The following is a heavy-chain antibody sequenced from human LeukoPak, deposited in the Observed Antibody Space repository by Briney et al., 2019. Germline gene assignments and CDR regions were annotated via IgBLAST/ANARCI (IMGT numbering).Heavy chain of an antibody. CDR3: ARDGEIGQFDY. J-gene: IGHJ4*02. CDR1: GDTFSSSA. Sequence: GASVKVSCKASGDTFSSSAISWVRQAPGQGLEWMGKIILPLDITNYAQQFQGGVTITTDKSTDTVFLELSSLRSQDTAVYYCARDGEIGQFDYWGQGTLVTVSS. CDR2: IILPLDIT. V-gene: IGHV1-69*04. D-gene: IGHD3-10*01.